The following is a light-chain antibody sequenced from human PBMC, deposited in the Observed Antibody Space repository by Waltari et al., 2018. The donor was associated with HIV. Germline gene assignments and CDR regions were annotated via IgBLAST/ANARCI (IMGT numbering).Light chain of an antibody. CDR2: RNN. V-gene: IGLV10-54*04. J-gene: IGLJ2*01. Sequence: QAGLTQPPSVSKGLRQTATLTCTGNRNNVGNQGATWLQQHQGHPPKLLFYRNNNRPSGISERFSASRSGNTASLTITGLQPEDEADYYCSAWDSSLSARVFGGGTKLTVL. CDR1: RNNVGNQG. CDR3: SAWDSSLSARV.